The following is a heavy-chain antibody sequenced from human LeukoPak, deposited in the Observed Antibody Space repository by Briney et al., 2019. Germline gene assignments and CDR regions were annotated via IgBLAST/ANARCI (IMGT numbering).Heavy chain of an antibody. Sequence: PGRSLRLSCAASGFTFDDYAMHWVRHAPGKGLEWVSGISWNSGSIGYADSVKGRFTISRDNAKNSLDLQMNSLRAEDTALYYCTSGYCTNGVCTTFDYWGQGTLVTVSS. J-gene: IGHJ4*02. CDR1: GFTFDDYA. CDR3: TSGYCTNGVCTTFDY. D-gene: IGHD2-8*01. V-gene: IGHV3-9*01. CDR2: ISWNSGSI.